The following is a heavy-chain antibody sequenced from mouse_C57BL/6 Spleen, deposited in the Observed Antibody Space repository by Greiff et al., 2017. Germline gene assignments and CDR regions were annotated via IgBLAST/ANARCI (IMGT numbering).Heavy chain of an antibody. Sequence: EVQGVESGGDLVKPGGSLKLSCAASGFTFSSYGMSWVRQTPDKRLEWVATISSGGSYTYYPDSVKGRFTISRDNAKNTLYLQMSSLKSEDTAMYYCAREDYDVGYFDYWGQGTTLTVSS. CDR3: AREDYDVGYFDY. J-gene: IGHJ2*01. CDR2: ISSGGSYT. V-gene: IGHV5-6*01. CDR1: GFTFSSYG. D-gene: IGHD2-4*01.